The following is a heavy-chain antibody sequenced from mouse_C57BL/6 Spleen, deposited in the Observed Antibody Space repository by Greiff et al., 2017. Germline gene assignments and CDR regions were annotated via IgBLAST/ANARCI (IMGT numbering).Heavy chain of an antibody. D-gene: IGHD1-1*01. CDR2: IDPEDGET. CDR1: GFNIKDYY. Sequence: EVKLMESGAELAKPGASVKLSCTASGFNIKDYYMHWVKQRTEQGLEWIGRIDPEDGETKYAPKFQGKATITADTSSNTAYLQLSSLTSEDTAVYYCARNYGSSYWYFDVWGTGTTVTVSS. V-gene: IGHV14-2*01. J-gene: IGHJ1*03. CDR3: ARNYGSSYWYFDV.